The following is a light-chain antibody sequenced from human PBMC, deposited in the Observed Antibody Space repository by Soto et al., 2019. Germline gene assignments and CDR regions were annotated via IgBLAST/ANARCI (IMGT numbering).Light chain of an antibody. Sequence: QSVVTQPPSLSAAPGQKVTMSCSGGSSNIGNNYVSWHQQLPGTAPKLLIYENDKRPSGIPDRFSGSKSGTSATLGITGLQTGDEADYYCGTWDSSLSIFVFGTGTKVTVL. V-gene: IGLV1-51*02. CDR1: SSNIGNNY. CDR2: END. J-gene: IGLJ1*01. CDR3: GTWDSSLSIFV.